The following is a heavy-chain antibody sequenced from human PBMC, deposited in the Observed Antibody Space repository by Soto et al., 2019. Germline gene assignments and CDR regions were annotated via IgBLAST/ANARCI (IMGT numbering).Heavy chain of an antibody. Sequence: QVQLQESGPGLVKASQTLSLTCTVSGGSIRNGDYYWSWIRQLPGKGLEWIGNIYYIETTSYNPSLKSLVIITIDSSKSQCSLEVASVLASYSAVDCGSKNDNTRAWFDPGGQGTLVTVSS. V-gene: IGHV4-31*01. J-gene: IGHJ5*02. D-gene: IGHD3-22*01. CDR3: SKNDNTRAWFDP. CDR1: GGSIRNGDYY. CDR2: IYYIETT.